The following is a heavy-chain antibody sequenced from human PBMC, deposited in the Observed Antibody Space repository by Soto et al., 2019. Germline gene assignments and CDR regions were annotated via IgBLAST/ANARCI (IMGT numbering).Heavy chain of an antibody. CDR3: ARGMTLYDY. V-gene: IGHV4-34*01. J-gene: IGHJ4*02. CDR1: GGSFSGYY. CDR2: INHSGST. Sequence: PSETLSLTCAVYGGSFSGYYWSWIRQPPGKGLEWIGEINHSGSTNYNPSLKSRVTISVDTSKNQFSLKLSSVTAADTAVYYCARGMTLYDYWGQGNLVTVSS. D-gene: IGHD2-2*02.